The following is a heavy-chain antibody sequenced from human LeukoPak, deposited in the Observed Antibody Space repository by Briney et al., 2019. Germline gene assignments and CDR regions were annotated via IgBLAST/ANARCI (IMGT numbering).Heavy chain of an antibody. CDR1: GGSISSYY. CDR3: ARVRRYIGSYWFDP. V-gene: IGHV4-59*01. D-gene: IGHD1-26*01. CDR2: IYYSGST. J-gene: IGHJ5*01. Sequence: SETLSLTCTVSGGSISSYYWSWIRQPPGKGLEWMGYIYYSGSTNYNPSLQSRVTISVDTSKNRLSLKLSSVTAADTAVYYCARVRRYIGSYWFDPWGQRTLVTVSS.